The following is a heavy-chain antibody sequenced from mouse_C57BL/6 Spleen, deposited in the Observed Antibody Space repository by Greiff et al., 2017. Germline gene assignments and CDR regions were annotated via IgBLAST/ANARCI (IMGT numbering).Heavy chain of an antibody. CDR2: IDPSDSYT. CDR3: ARRGTTGYFDY. Sequence: QVQLQQSGAELVRPGTSVKLSCKASGYTFTSYWMHWVKQRPGQGLEWIGVIDPSDSYTNYNQKFKGKATLTVDTSSSTAYMQLSSLTSEDSAVYYCARRGTTGYFDYWGQGTTLTVSS. CDR1: GYTFTSYW. J-gene: IGHJ2*01. V-gene: IGHV1-59*01. D-gene: IGHD1-1*01.